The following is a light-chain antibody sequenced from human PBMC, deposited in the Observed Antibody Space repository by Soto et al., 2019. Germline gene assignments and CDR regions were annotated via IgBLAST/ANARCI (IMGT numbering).Light chain of an antibody. CDR1: SSNIGAGYD. CDR3: QSYDSSLSGWV. J-gene: IGLJ3*02. Sequence: QGVVTQPPSVSGAPGQRVTISCTGSSSNIGAGYDVHWYQQLPGTVPKLLIYGNTNRPSGVPDRFSGSKSGTSASLAITGLQAEDEADYYCQSYDSSLSGWVFGGGTKLTVL. CDR2: GNT. V-gene: IGLV1-40*01.